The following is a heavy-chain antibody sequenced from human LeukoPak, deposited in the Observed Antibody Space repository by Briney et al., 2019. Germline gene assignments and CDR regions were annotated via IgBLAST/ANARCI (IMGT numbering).Heavy chain of an antibody. J-gene: IGHJ4*02. CDR2: ISGSGHTT. Sequence: GGSLRLSCAASGFTFSSYVMSWVRQAPGKGPEWVSGISGSGHTTYYADSVKGRFTISRDNSKNTLYLQMNSLRAEDTAVYYCARREGQQLDYWGQGTLVTVSS. D-gene: IGHD6-13*01. CDR1: GFTFSSYV. V-gene: IGHV3-23*01. CDR3: ARREGQQLDY.